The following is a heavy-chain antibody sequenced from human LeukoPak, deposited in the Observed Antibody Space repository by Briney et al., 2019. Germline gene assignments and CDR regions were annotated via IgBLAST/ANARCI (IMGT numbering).Heavy chain of an antibody. CDR2: MNPNSGNT. J-gene: IGHJ5*02. Sequence: ASVKVSCKASGGTFTSYDINWVRQATGQGLGWMGWMNPNSGNTVYAQKFQGRVTMTRDTSISTAYMELSSLRSEDTAMYYCARKNYCSGGSCYSRGWFDPWGQGTLVTVSS. V-gene: IGHV1-8*01. D-gene: IGHD2-15*01. CDR1: GGTFTSYD. CDR3: ARKNYCSGGSCYSRGWFDP.